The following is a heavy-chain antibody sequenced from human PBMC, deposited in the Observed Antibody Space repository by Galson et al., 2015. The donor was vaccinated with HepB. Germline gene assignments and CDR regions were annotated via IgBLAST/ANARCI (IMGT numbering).Heavy chain of an antibody. CDR2: INVYNGNT. J-gene: IGHJ4*02. CDR1: GYTFSSND. CDR3: ARAPDYYASGSESVY. V-gene: IGHV1-18*04. Sequence: SVKVSCKASGYTFSSNDIVWVRQAPGQGLEWMGRINVYNGNTNYAESLQGRVTMTTTTPTSTAYMELRSLRSDDTAVYYCARAPDYYASGSESVYWGQGTLVTVSS. D-gene: IGHD3-10*01.